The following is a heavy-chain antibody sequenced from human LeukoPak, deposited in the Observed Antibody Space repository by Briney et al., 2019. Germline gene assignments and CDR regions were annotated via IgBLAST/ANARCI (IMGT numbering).Heavy chain of an antibody. J-gene: IGHJ4*02. V-gene: IGHV3-9*01. CDR1: GFTFDDYA. CDR3: AKDVHEILTGSYFDY. D-gene: IGHD3-9*01. CDR2: ISWNSGSI. Sequence: GRSLRLSCAASGFTFDDYAMHWVRQAPGKGLEWVSGISWNSGSIGYADSVKGRFTISRDNAKNSLYLQMNSLRAEDTALYYCAKDVHEILTGSYFDYWGQGTLVTVSS.